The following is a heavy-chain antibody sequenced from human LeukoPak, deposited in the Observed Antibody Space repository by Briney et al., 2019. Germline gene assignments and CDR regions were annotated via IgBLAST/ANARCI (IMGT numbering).Heavy chain of an antibody. CDR2: IHSGGTT. D-gene: IGHD5-18*01. J-gene: IGHJ6*03. CDR3: ARDSPHGYTLGHYYYFMDV. CDR1: GGSISPYY. Sequence: PSETLSRTCTVSGGSISPYYWTWIRQSAGKGLEFIGRIHSGGTTNYNPSLASRVSLSVDTSNNQVSLRLSSVTAADTAVYYCARDSPHGYTLGHYYYFMDVWGKGTTVTVS. V-gene: IGHV4-4*07.